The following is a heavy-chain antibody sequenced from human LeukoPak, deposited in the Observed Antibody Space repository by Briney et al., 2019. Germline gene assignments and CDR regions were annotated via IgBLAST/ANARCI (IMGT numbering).Heavy chain of an antibody. J-gene: IGHJ6*03. Sequence: SQTLSLTCTASGVSISSSSYYWGWIRQPPGKGLEWIGSIYYSGSTYYNPSLKSRVTISVDTSKNQFSLKLSSVTAADTAVYHCARGSSLHYYMDVWGKGTTVTVSS. CDR3: ARGSSLHYYMDV. D-gene: IGHD6-13*01. V-gene: IGHV4-39*07. CDR1: GVSISSSSYY. CDR2: IYYSGST.